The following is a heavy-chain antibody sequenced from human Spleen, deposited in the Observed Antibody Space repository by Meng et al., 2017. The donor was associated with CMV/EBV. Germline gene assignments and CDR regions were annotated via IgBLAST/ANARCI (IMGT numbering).Heavy chain of an antibody. D-gene: IGHD2-15*01. J-gene: IGHJ4*02. CDR3: ARGLEDFVVEPPTVWSDF. V-gene: IGHV1-2*02. Sequence: ASVKVSCKASGYTFTGHYIHWVRQAPGQGLEWMGWINPNSGFTNYAQKFQSRVTITKDTSFTTAYMDLSRLRSDDTAMYYCARGLEDFVVEPPTVWSDFWGQGTLVTVSS. CDR1: GYTFTGHY. CDR2: INPNSGFT.